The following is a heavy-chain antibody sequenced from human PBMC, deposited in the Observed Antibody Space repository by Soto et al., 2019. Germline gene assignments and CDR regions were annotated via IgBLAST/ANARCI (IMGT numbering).Heavy chain of an antibody. CDR3: VRVLDSSWYADL. CDR2: IFYTGVT. Sequence: QVQLQESGPGLVKPSETLSLTCSVSGGSVSNASFYWTWIRQAPGTGLEYIGYIFYTGVTNYNSSLSSQITISLDTSKNHFSLKLNSMTAADTAVYYCVRVLDSSWYADLWGRGTLVTVSS. J-gene: IGHJ2*01. D-gene: IGHD3-22*01. CDR1: GGSVSNASFY. V-gene: IGHV4-61*03.